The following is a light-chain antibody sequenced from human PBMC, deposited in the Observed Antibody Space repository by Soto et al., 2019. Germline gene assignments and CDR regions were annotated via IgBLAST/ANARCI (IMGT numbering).Light chain of an antibody. Sequence: QLVLTQSPSASASLGASVTLTCTLSSGRSSYAIAWHQQQPETGPRYLMKLNSDGSHSKGDGIPDRFSGSSAGAERYLINASLQSEDQADYYCQTWGTGIRVFGTGTKVPVL. J-gene: IGLJ1*01. V-gene: IGLV4-69*01. CDR3: QTWGTGIRV. CDR2: LNSDGSH. CDR1: SGRSSYA.